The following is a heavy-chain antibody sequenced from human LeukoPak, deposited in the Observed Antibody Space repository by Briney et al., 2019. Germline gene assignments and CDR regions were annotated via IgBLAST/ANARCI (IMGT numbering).Heavy chain of an antibody. V-gene: IGHV3-74*01. Sequence: PGGSLRLSCVASEFTFSNYWIHWVRQPPGKGLVWVSRIRYDVIVTNYADSVEGRFTISRDNAKNTVHLQMNSLRDDDTAVYYCARANPADFNLWGRGTLVTVSS. CDR1: EFTFSNYW. J-gene: IGHJ2*01. CDR3: ARANPADFNL. D-gene: IGHD1-14*01. CDR2: IRYDVIVT.